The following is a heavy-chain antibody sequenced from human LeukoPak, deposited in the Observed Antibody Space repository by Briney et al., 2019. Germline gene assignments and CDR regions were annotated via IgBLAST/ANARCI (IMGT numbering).Heavy chain of an antibody. D-gene: IGHD3-22*01. CDR2: IKQDGSEK. Sequence: GGSLRLSCAASGFTFSSYWMSWVRQAPGKGLEWEANIKQDGSEKYYVDSVKGRFTISRDNAKNSLYLQMNSLRAEDTAVYYCARDQFDSSGYSQHWGQGTLVTASS. V-gene: IGHV3-7*01. J-gene: IGHJ1*01. CDR1: GFTFSSYW. CDR3: ARDQFDSSGYSQH.